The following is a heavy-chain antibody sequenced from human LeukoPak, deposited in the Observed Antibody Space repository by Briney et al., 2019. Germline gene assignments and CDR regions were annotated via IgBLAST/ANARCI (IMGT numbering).Heavy chain of an antibody. Sequence: PGGSLRLSCAASGFTFSSYAMNWVRQAPGKGLEWVSAISGSGDNTYYADSVKGRLTISRDNSKNTLYMEMNSLRAEDPAVYYCAERGRGSIATRPDYWGQGTLVTVSS. D-gene: IGHD6-6*01. CDR2: ISGSGDNT. V-gene: IGHV3-23*01. J-gene: IGHJ4*02. CDR3: AERGRGSIATRPDY. CDR1: GFTFSSYA.